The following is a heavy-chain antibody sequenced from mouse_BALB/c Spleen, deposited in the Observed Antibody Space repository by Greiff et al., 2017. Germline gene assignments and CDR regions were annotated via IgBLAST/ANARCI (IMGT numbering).Heavy chain of an antibody. CDR3: ARRDDYDGRYAMDY. V-gene: IGHV5-6-2*01. J-gene: IGHJ4*01. CDR2: INSNGGST. Sequence: EVQLVESGGGLVKLGGSLKLSCAASGFTFSSYYMSWVRQTPEKRLELVAAINSNGGSTYYPDTVKGRFTISRDNAKNTLYLQMSSLKSEDTALYYCARRDDYDGRYAMDYWGQGTSVTVSS. D-gene: IGHD2-4*01. CDR1: GFTFSSYY.